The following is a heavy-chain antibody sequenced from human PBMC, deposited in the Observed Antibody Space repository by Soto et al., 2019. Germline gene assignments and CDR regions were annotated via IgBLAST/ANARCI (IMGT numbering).Heavy chain of an antibody. CDR2: IYYSGST. Sequence: SETLSLTCTVSGGSISSGGYYWSWIRQHPGKGLEWIGYIYYSGSTYYNPSLKSRVTISVDTSKNQFSLKLSSVTAADTVVYYCARDSDSSGHSTYYGMDVWGQGTTVTVSS. D-gene: IGHD3-22*01. CDR3: ARDSDSSGHSTYYGMDV. CDR1: GGSISSGGYY. J-gene: IGHJ6*02. V-gene: IGHV4-31*03.